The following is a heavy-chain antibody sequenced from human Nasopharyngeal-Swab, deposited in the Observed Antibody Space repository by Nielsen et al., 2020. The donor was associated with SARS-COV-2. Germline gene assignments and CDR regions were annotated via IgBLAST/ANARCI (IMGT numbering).Heavy chain of an antibody. CDR1: GGSFSGYH. CDR3: ARGHNCSGGSCYSSGYYFDY. V-gene: IGHV4-34*01. D-gene: IGHD2-15*01. Sequence: SQTLSLTCAVSGGSFSGYHWSWIRPPPGKGLEWIGEINHSGSTNYNPSLKSRVTISVDTSKNQFSLKLSSVTAADTAVYYCARGHNCSGGSCYSSGYYFDYWGQGTLVTVSS. J-gene: IGHJ4*02. CDR2: INHSGST.